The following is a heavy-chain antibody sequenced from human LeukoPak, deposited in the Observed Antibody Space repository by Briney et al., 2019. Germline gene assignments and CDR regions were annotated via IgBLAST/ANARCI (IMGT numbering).Heavy chain of an antibody. Sequence: SETLSLTCTVSGGSISSSNCYWGWIRQPPGKGLEWIGTIYYSGTTYYSPSLQSRVTISVDTSKNQFSLKLSSVTAADTAVYYCARYSSTFGWFDPWGQGTLVTVSS. CDR3: ARYSSTFGWFDP. D-gene: IGHD6-13*01. CDR1: GGSISSSNCY. J-gene: IGHJ5*02. CDR2: IYYSGTT. V-gene: IGHV4-39*01.